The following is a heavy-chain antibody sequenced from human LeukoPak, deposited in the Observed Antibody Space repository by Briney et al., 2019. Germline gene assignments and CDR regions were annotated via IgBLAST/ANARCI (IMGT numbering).Heavy chain of an antibody. D-gene: IGHD3-10*01. Sequence: GGSLRLSCAASGFTFSSYAMSRVRQAPGKGLEWVSSISASGGSTYYADSVKGRFTISRDNSKNTLYLQMNSLRAEDTAVYYCAKDQSRDYGSGSYFRGIFGYWGQGTLVTVSS. J-gene: IGHJ4*02. CDR2: ISASGGST. CDR3: AKDQSRDYGSGSYFRGIFGY. CDR1: GFTFSSYA. V-gene: IGHV3-23*01.